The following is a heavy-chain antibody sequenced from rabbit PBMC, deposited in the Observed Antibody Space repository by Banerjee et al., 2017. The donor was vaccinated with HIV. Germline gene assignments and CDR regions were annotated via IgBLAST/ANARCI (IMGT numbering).Heavy chain of an antibody. D-gene: IGHD8-1*01. CDR1: GFDFSSGYY. V-gene: IGHV1S40*01. CDR3: ARDTGSSFSSYGMDL. CDR2: IGTNTGMI. Sequence: QSLEESGGDLVKPGASLTLTCKASGFDFSSGYYMCWVRQASGKGLEWIGCIGTNTGMIWYASWAKGRFTCSKTSSTTVTLQMTSLTVADTATYFCARDTGSSFSSYGMDLWGPGTLVTVS. J-gene: IGHJ6*01.